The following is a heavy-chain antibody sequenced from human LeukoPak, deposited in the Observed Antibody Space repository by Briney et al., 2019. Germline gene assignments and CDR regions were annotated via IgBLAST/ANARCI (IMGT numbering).Heavy chain of an antibody. J-gene: IGHJ4*02. CDR3: AKKDMDPAMFKNYLDH. Sequence: ASVKISCKSSGYTFTNNYMHWVRQAPGQGLEWMGVIHPSGSSTNYAQRFQGRVTMTKDMSTSTVYIELSSLRSEDTAVYYCAKKDMDPAMFKNYLDHGGQGTLVTVSS. V-gene: IGHV1-46*01. CDR2: IHPSGSST. CDR1: GYTFTNNY. D-gene: IGHD2-2*01.